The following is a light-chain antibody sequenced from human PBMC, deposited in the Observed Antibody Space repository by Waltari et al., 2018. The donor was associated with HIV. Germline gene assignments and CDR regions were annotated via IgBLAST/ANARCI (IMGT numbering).Light chain of an antibody. CDR1: SSNIGARARFD. J-gene: IGLJ2*01. CDR3: CSYAGSYGVV. Sequence: QSVLTQPPSVSGAPGQWVTISCTGSSSNIGARARFDVHWYQQLPGTAPKLLIYGNNNRPSGVPDRFSGSKSGASASLAITGLQAEDEADYYCCSYAGSYGVVFGGGTKLTVL. CDR2: GNN. V-gene: IGLV1-40*01.